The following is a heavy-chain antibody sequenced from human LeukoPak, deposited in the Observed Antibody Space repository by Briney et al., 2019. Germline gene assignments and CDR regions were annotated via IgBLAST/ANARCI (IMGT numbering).Heavy chain of an antibody. CDR2: IKQDGSKK. Sequence: GGSLTLSCVASGFPFSSYWVTWVRQAPGRGLEWVANIKQDGSKKSYVDSVKGRFTISRDNAKNSLYLQMNSLRAEDTAIYYCTRVGYIDEGIDYWGQGTLVTVSS. D-gene: IGHD5-24*01. V-gene: IGHV3-7*04. CDR3: TRVGYIDEGIDY. CDR1: GFPFSSYW. J-gene: IGHJ4*02.